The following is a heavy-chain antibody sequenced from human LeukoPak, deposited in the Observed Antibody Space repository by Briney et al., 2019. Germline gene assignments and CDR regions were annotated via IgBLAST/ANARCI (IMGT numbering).Heavy chain of an antibody. J-gene: IGHJ4*02. CDR2: ISWNRGSI. CDR1: GFTFDDYA. Sequence: GRSLRLSCAASGFTFDDYAMHWVRHAPGKGVEWVSGISWNRGSIGYADSVKGRFTISRDNAKNSLYLQMNSLRAEDTALYYCAKFALPHCSGGSCYRNSYYFDYWGQGTLVTVSS. CDR3: AKFALPHCSGGSCYRNSYYFDY. D-gene: IGHD2-15*01. V-gene: IGHV3-9*01.